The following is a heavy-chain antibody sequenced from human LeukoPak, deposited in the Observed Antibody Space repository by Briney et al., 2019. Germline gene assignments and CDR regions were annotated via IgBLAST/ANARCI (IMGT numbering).Heavy chain of an antibody. Sequence: GGSLRLSCAASGFTVSSNYMSWVRQAPEKGLEWVSVIYSGGTTYYADSVKGRFTISRDNSKNTLSLQMNSLRAEDTAVYYCARGHSGTYHYFDYWGQGTLVTVSS. CDR1: GFTVSSNY. J-gene: IGHJ4*02. D-gene: IGHD1-26*01. CDR2: IYSGGTT. CDR3: ARGHSGTYHYFDY. V-gene: IGHV3-53*01.